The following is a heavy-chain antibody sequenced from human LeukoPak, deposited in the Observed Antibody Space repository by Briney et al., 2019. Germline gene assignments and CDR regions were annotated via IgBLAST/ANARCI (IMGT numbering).Heavy chain of an antibody. J-gene: IGHJ3*02. V-gene: IGHV4-34*01. CDR1: GGSFSGYH. CDR2: INHNGNT. D-gene: IGHD6-13*01. CDR3: ARHGIAAAGPGANAFDI. Sequence: SETLSLTCAVYGGSFSGYHWSWIRQPPGKGLEWIGEINHNGNTNYNLSLKSRVTISVDTSKNQVSLKLTSVTAADTAVYYCARHGIAAAGPGANAFDIWGQGTMVTVSS.